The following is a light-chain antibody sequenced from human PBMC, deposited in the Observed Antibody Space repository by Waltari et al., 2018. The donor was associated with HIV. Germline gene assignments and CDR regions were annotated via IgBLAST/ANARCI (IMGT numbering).Light chain of an antibody. J-gene: IGLJ2*01. CDR2: RDS. Sequence: SYELTQPLSVSVALGQTARITFGGNNNGSKNVHWYQQKPGQAPVRVIYRDSNRPSGIPERFAGSNSRNTATLTISRHHAGDEADYYCQVWDSITVVFGGGTKLTVL. V-gene: IGLV3-9*01. CDR1: NNGSKN. CDR3: QVWDSITVV.